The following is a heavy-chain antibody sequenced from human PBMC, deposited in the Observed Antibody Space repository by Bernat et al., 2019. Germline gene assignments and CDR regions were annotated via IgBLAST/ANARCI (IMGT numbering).Heavy chain of an antibody. CDR1: GGSFSGYY. V-gene: IGHV4-34*01. D-gene: IGHD2-15*01. CDR2: INHSGST. Sequence: QVQLQQWGAGLLKPSETLSLTCAVYGGSFSGYYWSWIRQPPGKGLEWIGEINHSGSTNYNPSLKSRVTISVDTSKNQFSLKLSSVTAADTAVYYCASTGGGYCSGGSCYGWDWFDPGAREPWSPSPQ. J-gene: IGHJ5*02. CDR3: ASTGGGYCSGGSCYGWDWFDP.